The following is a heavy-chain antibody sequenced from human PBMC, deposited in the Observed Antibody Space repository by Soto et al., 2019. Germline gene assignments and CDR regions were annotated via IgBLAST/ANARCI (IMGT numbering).Heavy chain of an antibody. D-gene: IGHD3-22*01. Sequence: HPGGSLRLSCAASGFTFSSYAMSWVRQAPGKGLEWVSAISGSGGSTYYADSVKGRFTISRDNSKNTLYLQMNSLRAEDTAVYYCAKDSDYYDSSGYNYYFDYWGQGTLVTVSS. J-gene: IGHJ4*02. CDR1: GFTFSSYA. V-gene: IGHV3-23*01. CDR3: AKDSDYYDSSGYNYYFDY. CDR2: ISGSGGST.